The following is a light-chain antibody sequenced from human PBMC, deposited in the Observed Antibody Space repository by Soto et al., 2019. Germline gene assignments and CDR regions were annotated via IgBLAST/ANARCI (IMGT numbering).Light chain of an antibody. CDR2: GAS. CDR1: QSVSSSY. Sequence: EIVLTQSPATLSLSPGERVTLSCRASQSVSSSYLAWYQQKPGQAPRLLIYGASSRATGIPDRFSGSGSGTDFSLTISRLEPEDFGVYYCQQYGSSPWTFGQGTKVDIK. V-gene: IGKV3-20*01. CDR3: QQYGSSPWT. J-gene: IGKJ1*01.